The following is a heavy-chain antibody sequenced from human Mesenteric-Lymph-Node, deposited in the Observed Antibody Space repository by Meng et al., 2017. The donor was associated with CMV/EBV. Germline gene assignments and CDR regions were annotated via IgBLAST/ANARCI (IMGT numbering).Heavy chain of an antibody. CDR2: ISGSGGST. D-gene: IGHD1-14*01. CDR3: AKISGSSSDDY. V-gene: IGHV3-23*01. CDR1: GFTFSSYS. Sequence: GGSLRLSCAASGFTFSSYSMNWVRQAPGKGLEWVSAISGSGGSTYYADSAKGRFTISRDNSKNTLYLQMNSLRAEDTAVYYCAKISGSSSDDYWGQGTLVTVSS. J-gene: IGHJ4*02.